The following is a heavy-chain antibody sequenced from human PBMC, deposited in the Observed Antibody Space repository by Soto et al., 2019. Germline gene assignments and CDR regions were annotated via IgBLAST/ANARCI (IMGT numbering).Heavy chain of an antibody. V-gene: IGHV3-48*04. CDR2: ISSSSSTI. D-gene: IGHD2-15*01. J-gene: IGHJ4*02. CDR3: ARVIAGIVVVVAATDY. Sequence: GGSLRLSCAASGFTFSSYSMNWVRQAPGKGLEWVSYISSSSSTIYYADSVKGRFTISRDNAKNSLYLQMNSLRAENTAVYYCARVIAGIVVVVAATDYWGQGTLVTVSS. CDR1: GFTFSSYS.